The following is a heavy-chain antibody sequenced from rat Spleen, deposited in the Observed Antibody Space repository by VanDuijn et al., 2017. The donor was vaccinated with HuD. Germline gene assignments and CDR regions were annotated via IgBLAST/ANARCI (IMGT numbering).Heavy chain of an antibody. CDR2: ISYEGSST. CDR1: GFTFSDYY. CDR3: ARHSNRGESSYIPQFGVPYWYFDF. D-gene: IGHD4-3*01. J-gene: IGHJ1*01. V-gene: IGHV5-22*01. Sequence: EVQLVESGGGLVQPGRSLKLSCAASGFTFSDYYMAWVRQAPKKGLEWVASISYEGSSTYYGDSVKGRFTISRDNAKSTLYLQMNSLRSEDTATYYCARHSNRGESSYIPQFGVPYWYFDFWGPGTMVTVSS.